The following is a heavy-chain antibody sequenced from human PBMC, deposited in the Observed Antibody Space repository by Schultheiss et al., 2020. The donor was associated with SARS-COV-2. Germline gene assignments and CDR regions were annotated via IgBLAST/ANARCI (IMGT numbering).Heavy chain of an antibody. CDR3: ARRSAAGPDPVAPRNYYYYGMDV. CDR1: GFTFSSYA. CDR2: ISYDGSNK. D-gene: IGHD6-13*01. Sequence: GGSLRLSCAASGFTFSSYAMHWVRQAPGKGLEWVAVISYDGSNKYYADSVKGRFTISRDNSKNTLYLQMNSLRAEDTAVYYCARRSAAGPDPVAPRNYYYYGMDVWGQGTTVTVSS. J-gene: IGHJ6*02. V-gene: IGHV3-30-3*01.